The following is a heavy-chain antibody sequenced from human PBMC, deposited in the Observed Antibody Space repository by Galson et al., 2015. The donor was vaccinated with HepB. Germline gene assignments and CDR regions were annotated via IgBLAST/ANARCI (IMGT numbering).Heavy chain of an antibody. D-gene: IGHD6-6*01. CDR1: GYSFTSYW. CDR2: IFPGDSET. Sequence: QSGAEVKKPGESLKISCKGFGYSFTSYWIGWVRQMPGKGLEWMGIIFPGDSETRYSPSFQGQVTIPADKSITTAYLQWNSLKASDTAMYYCARLVAVYSSSERIDYWGQGTLVTVSS. J-gene: IGHJ4*02. CDR3: ARLVAVYSSSERIDY. V-gene: IGHV5-51*01.